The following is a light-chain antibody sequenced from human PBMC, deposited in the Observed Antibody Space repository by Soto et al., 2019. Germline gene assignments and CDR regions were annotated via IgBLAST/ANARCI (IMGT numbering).Light chain of an antibody. Sequence: HSVLTQPPSVSGSPGQSITISCTGTSSDVGSYNVVSWYQQHPGKAPKLMIYEGSKRPSGVSNRFSGSKSGNTASLTISGHAADDDADYCCCSYAGTGAYVFGTGTKVTVL. CDR1: SSDVGSYNV. CDR3: CSYAGTGAYV. J-gene: IGLJ1*01. CDR2: EGS. V-gene: IGLV2-23*01.